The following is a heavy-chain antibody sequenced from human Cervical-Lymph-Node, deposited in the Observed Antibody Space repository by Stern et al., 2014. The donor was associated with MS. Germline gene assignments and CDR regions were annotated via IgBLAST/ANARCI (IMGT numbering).Heavy chain of an antibody. CDR3: ARPYYDILTGYYIPLGY. Sequence: QVQLQESGPGLVKPSETLSLTCTVSGGSISSYYWSWIRQPPGKGLEWIGYIYYSGSTNYNPSLKSRVTISVDTSKNQFSPKLSSVTAADTAVYYCARPYYDILTGYYIPLGYWGQGTLVTVSS. J-gene: IGHJ4*02. D-gene: IGHD3-9*01. CDR1: GGSISSYY. V-gene: IGHV4-59*01. CDR2: IYYSGST.